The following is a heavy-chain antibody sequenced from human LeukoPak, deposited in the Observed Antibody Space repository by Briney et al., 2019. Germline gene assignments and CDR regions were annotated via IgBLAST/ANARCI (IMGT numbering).Heavy chain of an antibody. Sequence: SETLSLTCTVSGGSISSYYWSWIRQPPGKGLEWIGYIYYSGNTNYNPSLKSRVTISVDRSKNQFSLKLSSVTAADTAVYYCYGSGYWGQGTLVTVSS. CDR3: YGSGY. J-gene: IGHJ4*02. V-gene: IGHV4-59*12. CDR2: IYYSGNT. D-gene: IGHD3-10*01. CDR1: GGSISSYY.